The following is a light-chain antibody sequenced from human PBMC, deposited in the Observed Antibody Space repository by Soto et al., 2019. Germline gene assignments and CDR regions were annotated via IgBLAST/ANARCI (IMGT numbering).Light chain of an antibody. CDR2: LEGSGSY. V-gene: IGLV4-60*02. J-gene: IGLJ3*02. CDR3: ETWDSNVWV. Sequence: QSVLTQSSSASASLGSSVKLTCTLSSAHSSYIIAWHQQQPGKAPRYLMKLEGSGSYNKGSGVPDRFSGSSSGADRYLTISNLQFEDEADYYCETWDSNVWVFGGGTKLTVL. CDR1: SAHSSYI.